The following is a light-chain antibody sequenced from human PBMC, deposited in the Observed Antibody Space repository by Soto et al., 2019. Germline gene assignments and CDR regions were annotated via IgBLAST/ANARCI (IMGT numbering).Light chain of an antibody. CDR3: QQLNSYPLT. J-gene: IGKJ4*01. CDR2: AAS. Sequence: DIQMTQPPSSLSASVGDRVTITCRASQSISSYLNWYQQKPGKAPKLLIYAASSLQSGVPSRFSGSGYGTEFTLTISSLQPEDFATYYCQQLNSYPLTFGGGTKVDI. V-gene: IGKV1-39*01. CDR1: QSISSY.